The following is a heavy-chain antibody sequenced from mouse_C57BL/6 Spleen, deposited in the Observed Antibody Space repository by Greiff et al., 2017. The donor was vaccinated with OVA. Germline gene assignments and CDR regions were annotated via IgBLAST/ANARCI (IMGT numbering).Heavy chain of an antibody. D-gene: IGHD4-1*01. J-gene: IGHJ3*01. V-gene: IGHV5-16*01. Sequence: EVQGVESEGGLVQPGSSMKLSCTASGFTFSDYYMAWVRQVPEKGLEWVANINYDGSSTYYLASLKSRFIISSDNEKNILYLKMSSLKAEDTATYYCARVSSLGAWFACWGQGTLVTVSA. CDR2: INYDGSST. CDR1: GFTFSDYY. CDR3: ARVSSLGAWFAC.